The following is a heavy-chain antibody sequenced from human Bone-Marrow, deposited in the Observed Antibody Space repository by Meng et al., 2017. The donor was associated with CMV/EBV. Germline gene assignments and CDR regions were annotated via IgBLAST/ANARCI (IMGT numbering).Heavy chain of an antibody. J-gene: IGHJ6*02. CDR1: GGSFSGYY. CDR2: INHSGST. CDR3: ARCSYYYYGMDV. V-gene: IGHV4-34*01. Sequence: GSLRLSYAVYGGSFSGYYWSWIRQPPGKGLEWIGEINHSGSTNYNPSLKSRVTISVDTSKNQFSLKLSSVTAADTAVYYCARCSYYYYGMDVWGQGTTVTVSS. D-gene: IGHD2-15*01.